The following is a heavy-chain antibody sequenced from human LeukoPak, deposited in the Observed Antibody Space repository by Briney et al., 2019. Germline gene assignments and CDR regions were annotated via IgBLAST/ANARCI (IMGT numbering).Heavy chain of an antibody. J-gene: IGHJ5*02. CDR2: INPNSGGT. V-gene: IGHV1-2*02. CDR3: ARDLVGYCSSTSCSPRPQNWFDP. D-gene: IGHD2-2*01. CDR1: GYTFTGYY. Sequence: ASVKDSCKASGYTFTGYYMHWVRQAPGQGLEWMGWINPNSGGTNYAQKFQGRVTMTRDTSISTAYMELSRLRSDDTAVYYCARDLVGYCSSTSCSPRPQNWFDPWGQGTLVTVSS.